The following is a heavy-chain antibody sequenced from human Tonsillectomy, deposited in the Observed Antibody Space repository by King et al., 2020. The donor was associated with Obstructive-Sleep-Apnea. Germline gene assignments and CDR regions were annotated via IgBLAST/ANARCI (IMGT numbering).Heavy chain of an antibody. D-gene: IGHD3-10*01. J-gene: IGHJ4*02. CDR2: MTSTGTYI. CDR1: DLPFSSSS. CDR3: AREEYFGSGTYYRTFDY. Sequence: QLVQSGGGLVKPGGSLRLSCVVSDLPFSSSSMNWVRQAPGKGLEWVSSMTSTGTYIYYADSVKGRFTISRDNAKNSLFLQMNSLTVDDTAVYYCAREEYFGSGTYYRTFDYWGQGTLVTVSS. V-gene: IGHV3-21*01.